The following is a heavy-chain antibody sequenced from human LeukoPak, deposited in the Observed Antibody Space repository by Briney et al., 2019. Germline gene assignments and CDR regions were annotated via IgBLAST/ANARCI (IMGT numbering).Heavy chain of an antibody. D-gene: IGHD4-17*01. CDR1: GFTSSSYS. J-gene: IGHJ4*02. V-gene: IGHV3-21*01. Sequence: GGSLRLSCAASGFTSSSYSMNWVRQAPGKGLEWVSSISSSSSYIYYADSVKGRFTISRDNAKNSLYLQMNSLRAEDTAVYYCAREGSRGLRHPLDYWGQGTLVTVSS. CDR3: AREGSRGLRHPLDY. CDR2: ISSSSSYI.